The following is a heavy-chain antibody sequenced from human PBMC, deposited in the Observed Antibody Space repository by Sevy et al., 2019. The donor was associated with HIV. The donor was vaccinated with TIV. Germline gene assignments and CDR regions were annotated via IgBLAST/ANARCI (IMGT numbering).Heavy chain of an antibody. V-gene: IGHV3-48*01. CDR2: ISSSSSTI. CDR1: GFTFSSYS. CDR3: ARENPNARPYYYYGMDV. D-gene: IGHD6-6*01. J-gene: IGHJ6*02. Sequence: GGSLRLSCAASGFTFSSYSMNWVRQAPGKGLEWVSYISSSSSTIYYADSLKGRFTISRDNAKNSLYLQMNSLRAEDTAVYYCARENPNARPYYYYGMDVWGQGTTVTVSS.